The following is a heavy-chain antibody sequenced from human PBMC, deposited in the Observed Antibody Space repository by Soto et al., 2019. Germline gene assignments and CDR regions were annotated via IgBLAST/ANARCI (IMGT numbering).Heavy chain of an antibody. CDR3: ARDEAYKWNDGGWFDP. J-gene: IGHJ5*02. D-gene: IGHD1-1*01. Sequence: QVKLVQSGAEVKKPGASVKVSCKASGYTFTSYGISWVRQASGQGLEGMGWISAYNGNTKYAQKLQGRVTMTTDTSTSTAYMELRSLRSDDTAVYYCARDEAYKWNDGGWFDPWGQGTLVTVSS. V-gene: IGHV1-18*01. CDR2: ISAYNGNT. CDR1: GYTFTSYG.